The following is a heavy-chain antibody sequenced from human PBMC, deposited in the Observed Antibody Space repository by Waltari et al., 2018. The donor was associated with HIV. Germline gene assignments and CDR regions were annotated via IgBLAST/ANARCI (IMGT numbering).Heavy chain of an antibody. J-gene: IGHJ4*02. Sequence: EVQLVESGGGLLQHGVSLRLPCAASGCTFSGYSMTWVRQAPGKGLEWVSYISSSGSTIYYAGSVRGRFTISRDNAKNSLYLQLNSLRAEDTAVYYCARDYSGTYADFDYWGQGTLVTVSS. CDR2: ISSSGSTI. CDR1: GCTFSGYS. V-gene: IGHV3-48*01. CDR3: ARDYSGTYADFDY. D-gene: IGHD1-26*01.